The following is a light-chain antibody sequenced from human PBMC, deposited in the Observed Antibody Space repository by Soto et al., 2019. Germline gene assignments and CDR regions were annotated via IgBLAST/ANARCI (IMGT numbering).Light chain of an antibody. Sequence: QAVVTQEPSFSVSPGGTVTLTCGLTSGSVSTSYYPSWYQQTPGQAPRTLIYNTNTRSFGVPDRFSGSILGNKAALTITGAQADDESDYYCMLHVGSGISVFGGGTKPPS. J-gene: IGLJ2*01. CDR1: SGSVSTSYY. CDR2: NTN. CDR3: MLHVGSGISV. V-gene: IGLV8-61*01.